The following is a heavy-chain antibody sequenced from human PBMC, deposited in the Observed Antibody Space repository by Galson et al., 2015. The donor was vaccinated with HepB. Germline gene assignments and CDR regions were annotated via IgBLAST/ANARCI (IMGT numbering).Heavy chain of an antibody. V-gene: IGHV3-21*04. J-gene: IGHJ4*02. CDR2: ISGSSSYI. CDR1: GFTFSRYT. D-gene: IGHD6-19*01. Sequence: SLRLSCAASGFTFSRYTINWVRQAPGKGLEWVSSISGSSSYIYYADSVQGRLTISRDNAKNSVYLQMNSLRAEDTAVYYCARHHCTSSSCFYDYWGQGTLVTVSS. CDR3: ARHHCTSSSCFYDY.